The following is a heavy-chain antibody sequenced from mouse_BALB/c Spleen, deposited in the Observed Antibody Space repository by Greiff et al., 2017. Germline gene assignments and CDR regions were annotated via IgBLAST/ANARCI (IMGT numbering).Heavy chain of an antibody. CDR3: ARGGGSFLYYAMDY. CDR1: GYTFTSYT. CDR2: INPSSGYT. Sequence: QVQLQQSGAELARPGASVKMSCKASGYTFTSYTMHWVKQRPGQGLEWIGYINPSSGYTNYNQKFKDKATLTADKSSSTAYMQLSSLTSEDSAVYYCARGGGSFLYYAMDYWGQGTSVTVSS. V-gene: IGHV1-4*01. J-gene: IGHJ4*01. D-gene: IGHD1-1*02.